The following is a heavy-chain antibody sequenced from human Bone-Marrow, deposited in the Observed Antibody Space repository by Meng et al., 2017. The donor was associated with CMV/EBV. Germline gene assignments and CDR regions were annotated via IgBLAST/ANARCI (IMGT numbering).Heavy chain of an antibody. V-gene: IGHV1-18*01. D-gene: IGHD5-24*01. CDR1: GFTFSTYV. J-gene: IGHJ4*02. Sequence: ASVKVSCKASGFTFSTYVITWVRQAPGQGLEWMGWFNGYNGDTNYAQKAQGRVTVTIDTSTNTAYMEMRSLRSDDTAVYYCARGRKRADFDCWGPGTLVTVSS. CDR2: FNGYNGDT. CDR3: ARGRKRADFDC.